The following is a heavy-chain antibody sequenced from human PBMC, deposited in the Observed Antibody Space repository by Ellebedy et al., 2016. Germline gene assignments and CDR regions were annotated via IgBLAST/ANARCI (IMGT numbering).Heavy chain of an antibody. V-gene: IGHV4-34*11. D-gene: IGHD3-3*01. J-gene: IGHJ4*02. CDR1: GGSFSGYY. CDR3: AREQSGWSVEY. CDR2: IFYSGTT. Sequence: GSLRLSCAVYGGSFSGYYWGWIRQPPGKGLEWIGSIFYSGTTYYSPSLKSRVTISVDTSKNQFSLNLSSVTAADTAVYYCAREQSGWSVEYWGQGTLVTVSS.